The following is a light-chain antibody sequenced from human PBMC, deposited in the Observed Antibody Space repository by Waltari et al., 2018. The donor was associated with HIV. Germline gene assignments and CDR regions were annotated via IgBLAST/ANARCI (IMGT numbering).Light chain of an antibody. CDR1: TSDVGSYNL. V-gene: IGLV2-23*02. Sequence: QSALTQPASVSGSPGQSITISCTGTTSDVGSYNLVSWYPQHPGNAPKLMIYEVSKRPSGVSNRFSGSKSGNTASLTISGLQAEDEADYYCCSYAGSSTSWVFGGGTKLTVL. CDR2: EVS. CDR3: CSYAGSSTSWV. J-gene: IGLJ3*02.